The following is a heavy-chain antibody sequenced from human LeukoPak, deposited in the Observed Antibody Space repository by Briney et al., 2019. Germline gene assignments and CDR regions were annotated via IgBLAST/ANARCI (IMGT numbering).Heavy chain of an antibody. Sequence: GGSLRLSCTASGFTFSSYSMNWVRQAPGKGLEWVSSISSSSSYIYYTDSVKGRFTISRDNSKNTLYLEMNGLRAEDTAVYYCARDPYRGAPDYFDYWGQGTLVTVSS. CDR1: GFTFSSYS. V-gene: IGHV3-21*01. CDR3: ARDPYRGAPDYFDY. J-gene: IGHJ4*02. D-gene: IGHD1-14*01. CDR2: ISSSSSYI.